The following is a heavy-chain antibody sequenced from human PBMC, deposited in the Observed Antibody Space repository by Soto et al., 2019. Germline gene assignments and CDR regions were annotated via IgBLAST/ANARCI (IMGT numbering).Heavy chain of an antibody. V-gene: IGHV4-31*03. Sequence: TLFLICTVSGGPISSGGYYCSWIRQHPGKGLEWIGYIYYSGSTYYNPSLKSRVTISVDTSKNQFSLKLSSVTAADTAVYYCARGGGLMHLFDYWGQGTLVTVS. D-gene: IGHD3-16*01. J-gene: IGHJ4*02. CDR2: IYYSGST. CDR3: ARGGGLMHLFDY. CDR1: GGPISSGGYY.